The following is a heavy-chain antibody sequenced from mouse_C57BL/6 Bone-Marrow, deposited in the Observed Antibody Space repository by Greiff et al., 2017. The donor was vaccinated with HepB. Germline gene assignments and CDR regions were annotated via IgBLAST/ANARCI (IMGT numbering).Heavy chain of an antibody. D-gene: IGHD2-1*01. V-gene: IGHV2-6*01. CDR2: IWGVGST. Sequence: QVQLQQSGPGLVAPSQSLSITCTVSGFSLTSYGVDWVRQSPGKGLEWLGVIWGVGSTNYNSALKSRLSISKDNSKSQVFLTMTSLQTDDTAMYYCATLIYYGNSWFAYWGQGTLVTVSA. J-gene: IGHJ3*01. CDR1: GFSLTSYG. CDR3: ATLIYYGNSWFAY.